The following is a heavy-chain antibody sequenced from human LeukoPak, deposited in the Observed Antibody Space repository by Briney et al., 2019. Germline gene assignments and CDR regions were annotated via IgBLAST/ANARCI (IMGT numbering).Heavy chain of an antibody. CDR2: ISYDGSNK. CDR1: GFTFSSYG. CDR3: ARDLRYRNSSGWLTGYYYYYMDV. D-gene: IGHD6-19*01. V-gene: IGHV3-30*03. J-gene: IGHJ6*03. Sequence: GGSLRLSCAASGFTFSSYGMHWVRQAPGKGLEWVAVISYDGSNKYYADSVKGRFTISRDNSKNTLYLQMKSLRAEDTAVYYCARDLRYRNSSGWLTGYYYYYMDVWGKGTTVTISS.